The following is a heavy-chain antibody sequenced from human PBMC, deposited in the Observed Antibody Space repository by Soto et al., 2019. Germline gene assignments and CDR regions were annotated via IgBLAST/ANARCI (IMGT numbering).Heavy chain of an antibody. CDR2: IIPIFGTA. J-gene: IGHJ6*02. D-gene: IGHD6-6*01. V-gene: IGHV1-69*13. CDR3: ARAYSSSSNYYYYGMGV. CDR1: GGTFSSYA. Sequence: ASVKVSCKASGGTFSSYAISWVRQAPGQGLEWMGGIIPIFGTANYAQKFQGRVTITADESTSTAYMELSSLRSEDTAVYYCARAYSSSSNYYYYGMGVWGQGTTVTVSS.